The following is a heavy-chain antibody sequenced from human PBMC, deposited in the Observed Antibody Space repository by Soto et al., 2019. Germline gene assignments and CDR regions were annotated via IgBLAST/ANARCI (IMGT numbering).Heavy chain of an antibody. CDR1: GITFSSHW. Sequence: EVQVVESGGGLVQPGGSLRLSCAASGITFSSHWMHWVRQAPGKGLVWVSRVNSDGSMTNYADSVEGRFTISRDNAKNTLYLQMNSLRADDTAVYYCARLGTAVAGGFDYWGQGTLVTVSS. J-gene: IGHJ4*02. V-gene: IGHV3-74*01. CDR2: VNSDGSMT. CDR3: ARLGTAVAGGFDY. D-gene: IGHD6-19*01.